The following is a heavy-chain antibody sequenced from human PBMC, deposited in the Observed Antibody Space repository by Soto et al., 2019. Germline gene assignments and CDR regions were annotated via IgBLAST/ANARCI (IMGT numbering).Heavy chain of an antibody. Sequence: GGSLRLSCAASGFTFDDYGRSWVRQAPGKGLEWVSGINWNGGSTGYADSVKGRFTISRDNAKNSLYLQLNSLKAEDTALYYCARVKATGWYSPIEYWGQGTVLTVSS. CDR2: INWNGGST. J-gene: IGHJ4*02. CDR1: GFTFDDYG. CDR3: ARVKATGWYSPIEY. D-gene: IGHD6-19*01. V-gene: IGHV3-20*04.